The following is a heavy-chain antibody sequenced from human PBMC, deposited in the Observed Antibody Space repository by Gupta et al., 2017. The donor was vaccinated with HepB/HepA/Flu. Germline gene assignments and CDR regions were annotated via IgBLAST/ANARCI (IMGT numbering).Heavy chain of an antibody. J-gene: IGHJ4*02. CDR1: GFTFSSYW. V-gene: IGHV3-7*01. Sequence: EVQLVESGGGLVQPGGSLRLSCAASGFTFSSYWMSWVRQAPGKGLEWVAKIKQDGREKDEVDSVKGRFNISRDNAKNSMYLKMKRLRVEDTAVYDGSARVRSTFDDGGQGTMVTVYS. CDR3: SARVRSTFDD. D-gene: IGHD4-17*01. CDR2: IKQDGREK.